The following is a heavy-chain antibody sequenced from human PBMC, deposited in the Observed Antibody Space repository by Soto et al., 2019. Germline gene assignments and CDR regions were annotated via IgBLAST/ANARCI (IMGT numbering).Heavy chain of an antibody. V-gene: IGHV3-30-3*01. D-gene: IGHD3-10*01. J-gene: IGHJ4*02. CDR2: ISYDGSNK. Sequence: GGSLRLSCAASGFTFSSYAMHWVRQAPGKGLEWVAVISYDGSNKYYADSVKGRFTISRDNSKNTLYLQMNSLRAEDTAVYYCAKDPLVPPPGYDYWGQGTLVTVSS. CDR3: AKDPLVPPPGYDY. CDR1: GFTFSSYA.